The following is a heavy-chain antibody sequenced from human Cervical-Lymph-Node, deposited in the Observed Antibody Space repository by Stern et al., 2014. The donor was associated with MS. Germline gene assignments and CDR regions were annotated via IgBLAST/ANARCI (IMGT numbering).Heavy chain of an antibody. CDR1: GFSFSSYG. D-gene: IGHD6-19*01. CDR2: IWYDGTKK. CDR3: AREPSSGWIDF. Sequence: DQLVESGGGVVQPGKSLRLSCAASGFSFSSYGIHWVRQAPGKGLEWVAVIWYDGTKKFYADPVKGRFTVSRDNSKATVSLQMNSLRLEDTAIYYCAREPSSGWIDFWGQGTLVTVSS. J-gene: IGHJ4*02. V-gene: IGHV3-33*01.